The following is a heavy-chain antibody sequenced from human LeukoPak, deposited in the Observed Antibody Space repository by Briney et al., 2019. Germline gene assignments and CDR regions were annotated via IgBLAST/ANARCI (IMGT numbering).Heavy chain of an antibody. V-gene: IGHV4-34*01. CDR3: ARERNGYKHKGLRTYYYGMDV. CDR1: GGSFSGYY. D-gene: IGHD5-24*01. J-gene: IGHJ6*02. CDR2: INHSGST. Sequence: SETLSLTCAVYGGSFSGYYWSWIRQPPGKGLEWIGEINHSGSTNYNPSLKSRVTISVGTSKNQFSLKLSSVTAADTAVYYCARERNGYKHKGLRTYYYGMDVWGQGTTVTVSS.